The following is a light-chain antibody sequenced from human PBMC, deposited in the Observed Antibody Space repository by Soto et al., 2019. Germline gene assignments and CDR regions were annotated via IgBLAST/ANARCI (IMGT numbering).Light chain of an antibody. V-gene: IGKV3D-20*01. CDR1: LSVSSSY. Sequence: EIVLTQSPATLSLSPGERATLSCGASLSVSSSYLAWYQQKPGLAPRLLIYDASSRATGIPDRFSGSGSGTDFTLTISRLEPEDFAVYYCQQYGSSPTFGQGTKVEIK. CDR3: QQYGSSPT. J-gene: IGKJ1*01. CDR2: DAS.